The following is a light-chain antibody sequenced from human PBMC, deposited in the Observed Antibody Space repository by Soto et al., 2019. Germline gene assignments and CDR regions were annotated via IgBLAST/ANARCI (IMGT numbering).Light chain of an antibody. Sequence: QYALTQPASVSGSPGQSITISCTGTSSDVGGYNYVSWYQQHPGKAPKLMIYDVSSRPSGVSNRFSGSKSGNTASLTISGLQAEDEADYYCSSYTSSSTLVVFGGGTKVTVL. CDR1: SSDVGGYNY. J-gene: IGLJ2*01. CDR2: DVS. V-gene: IGLV2-14*01. CDR3: SSYTSSSTLVV.